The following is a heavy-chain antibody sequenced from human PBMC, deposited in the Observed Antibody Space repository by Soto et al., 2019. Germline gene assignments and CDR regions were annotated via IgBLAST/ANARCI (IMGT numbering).Heavy chain of an antibody. CDR1: GYSFTSFP. CDR2: INAANGYT. V-gene: IGHV1-3*01. CDR3: ARGGGLDD. D-gene: IGHD3-10*01. J-gene: IGHJ4*02. Sequence: QVQLVQSGAEVKKPGASVKVSCKASGYSFTSFPIHSVRQAPGQGLECMGWINAANGYTRYSQKFQGRVTITRDTSATTAYMDLSSLTSEDTAVYYCARGGGLDDWGQGTLITVSS.